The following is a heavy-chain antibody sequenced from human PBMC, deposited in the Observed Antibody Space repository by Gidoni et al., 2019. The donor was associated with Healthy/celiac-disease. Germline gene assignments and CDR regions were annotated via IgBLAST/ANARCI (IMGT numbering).Heavy chain of an antibody. CDR3: YSGYDYVEIGVFDI. Sequence: EVQLVESGGGLVQPGGSLELCWAASGVTFSSYAMSWVRQAPGKGLEWVSAISGSGGSTYYADSVKGRFTISRDNSKNTLYLQMNSLRAEDTAVYYCYSGYDYVEIGVFDIWGQGTMVTVSS. J-gene: IGHJ3*02. V-gene: IGHV3-23*04. CDR2: ISGSGGST. CDR1: GVTFSSYA. D-gene: IGHD5-12*01.